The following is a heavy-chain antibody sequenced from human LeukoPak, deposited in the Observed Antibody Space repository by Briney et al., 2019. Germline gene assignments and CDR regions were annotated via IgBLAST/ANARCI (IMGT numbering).Heavy chain of an antibody. Sequence: GGSLRLSCAASVFTLRSHWMSCVRQAPGKGLEWVANMKLDGSEEYYVDSVKGRFTISSDNAKNSLYLQMNSLRVDDTAVYYCARWARYCSSGSCYSWFDPWGQGTLVTVSS. D-gene: IGHD2-15*01. CDR1: VFTLRSHW. J-gene: IGHJ5*02. CDR2: MKLDGSEE. V-gene: IGHV3-7*01. CDR3: ARWARYCSSGSCYSWFDP.